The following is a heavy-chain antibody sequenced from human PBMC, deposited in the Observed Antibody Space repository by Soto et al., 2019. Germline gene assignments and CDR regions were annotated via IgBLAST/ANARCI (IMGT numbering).Heavy chain of an antibody. CDR2: IHNSGTT. CDR1: GASISRGAYY. D-gene: IGHD6-13*01. V-gene: IGHV4-31*11. CDR3: ARGSSSWPGASPRLWFDP. J-gene: IGHJ5*02. Sequence: QVQLQESGPGLVKPSQTLSLTCGVSGASISRGAYYWTWIRQHPGKGLEWIGYIHNSGTTYYNPSLKSRLTISVATSKNEFSLKLSSVTAADTAVYFCARGSSSWPGASPRLWFDPWGQGVLVTVSS.